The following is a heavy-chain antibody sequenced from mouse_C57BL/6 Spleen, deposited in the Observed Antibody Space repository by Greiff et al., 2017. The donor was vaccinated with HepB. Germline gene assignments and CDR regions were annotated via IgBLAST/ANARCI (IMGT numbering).Heavy chain of an antibody. V-gene: IGHV14-2*01. Sequence: EVKLMESGAELVKPGASVKLSCTASGFNIKDYYMHWVKQRTEQGLEWIGRIDPEDGETKYAPKFPGKATITADTSSNTAYLQLSSLTSEDTAVYYCARSSNYLAWFAYWGQGTLVTVSA. CDR2: IDPEDGET. J-gene: IGHJ3*01. CDR3: ARSSNYLAWFAY. D-gene: IGHD2-5*01. CDR1: GFNIKDYY.